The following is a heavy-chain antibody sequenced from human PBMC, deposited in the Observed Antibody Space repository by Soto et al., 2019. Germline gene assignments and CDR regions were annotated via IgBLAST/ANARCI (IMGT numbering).Heavy chain of an antibody. V-gene: IGHV1-69*13. Sequence: ASVKVSCKASGGTFSSYAISWVRQAPGQGLEWMGGIIPIFGTASYAQKFQGRVTITADESTSTAYMELNSLRSEDTAVYYCARVTEYNWFDPWGQGTLVTVSS. CDR2: IIPIFGTA. J-gene: IGHJ5*02. CDR3: ARVTEYNWFDP. CDR1: GGTFSSYA. D-gene: IGHD1-20*01.